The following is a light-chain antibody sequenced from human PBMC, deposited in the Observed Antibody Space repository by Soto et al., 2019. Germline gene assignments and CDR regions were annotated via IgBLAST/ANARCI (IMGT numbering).Light chain of an antibody. CDR2: AAF. Sequence: AIRMTQSPTSLSASTGDRVTITCRASQDTSTYLAWYQQKPGEAPKLLIQAAFALQSGVPSRISGSGSGTEFGLTISRLQSEDVARYYCEQYYCNRSFGQGTKVEV. CDR3: EQYYCNRS. J-gene: IGKJ1*01. CDR1: QDTSTY. V-gene: IGKV1-8*01.